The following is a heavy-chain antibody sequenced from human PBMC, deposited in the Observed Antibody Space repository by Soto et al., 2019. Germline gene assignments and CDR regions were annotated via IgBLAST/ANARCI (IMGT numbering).Heavy chain of an antibody. J-gene: IGHJ6*02. V-gene: IGHV1-69*13. CDR3: ARGAVGLVARGFGLDV. Sequence: EASVKVSCKASGGTFSSYAISWVRQAPGQGLEWMGGIIPIFGTANYAQKFQGRVTITADESTSTAYMELSSLRSEDTAVYYCARGAVGLVARGFGLDVWGQGTTVTVS. CDR2: IIPIFGTA. D-gene: IGHD3-10*01. CDR1: GGTFSSYA.